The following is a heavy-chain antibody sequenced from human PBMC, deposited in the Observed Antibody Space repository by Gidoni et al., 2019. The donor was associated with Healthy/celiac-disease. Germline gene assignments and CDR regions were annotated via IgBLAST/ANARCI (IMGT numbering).Heavy chain of an antibody. Sequence: QVQLQESGPGLVKPSQTLSLTCTVSGGSISSGDYYWSWIRQPPGKGLEWIGYIYYSGSTYYNPSLKSRVTISVDTSKNQFSLKLSSVTAADTAVYYCARAGMTTVGKYYFDYWGQGTLVTVSS. CDR2: IYYSGST. V-gene: IGHV4-30-4*01. CDR3: ARAGMTTVGKYYFDY. D-gene: IGHD4-17*01. CDR1: GGSISSGDYY. J-gene: IGHJ4*02.